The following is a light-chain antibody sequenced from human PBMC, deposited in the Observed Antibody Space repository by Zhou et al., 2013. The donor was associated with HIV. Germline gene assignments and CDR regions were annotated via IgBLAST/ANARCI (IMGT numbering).Light chain of an antibody. Sequence: DIQMTQSPPSLSASVGDRVTITCRASQTISNSLNWYQQKPGEAPKLLIYAASSLQSGVPSRFSGSGSGTDFSVTISSLQPEDIATYFCQQSYSFPRTFGLGTKVEIK. V-gene: IGKV1-39*01. CDR3: QQSYSFPRT. J-gene: IGKJ1*01. CDR1: QTISNS. CDR2: AAS.